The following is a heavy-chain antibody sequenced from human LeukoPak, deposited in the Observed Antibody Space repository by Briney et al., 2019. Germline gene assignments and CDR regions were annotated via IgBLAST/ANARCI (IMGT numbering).Heavy chain of an antibody. Sequence: SETLSLTCTVSGGSLSSGDYYWSWIRQPPGKGLEWIGYIYYSGSTYYNPSLKSRVTISVDTSKNQFSLKLSSVTAADTAVYYCARAPILQLTPDYWGQGTLVTVSS. D-gene: IGHD6-13*01. CDR2: IYYSGST. V-gene: IGHV4-30-4*01. CDR1: GGSLSSGDYY. J-gene: IGHJ4*02. CDR3: ARAPILQLTPDY.